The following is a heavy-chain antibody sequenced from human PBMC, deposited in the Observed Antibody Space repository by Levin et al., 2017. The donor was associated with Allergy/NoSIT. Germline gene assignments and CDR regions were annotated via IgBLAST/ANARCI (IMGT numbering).Heavy chain of an antibody. CDR1: GFTFDDYG. J-gene: IGHJ4*02. D-gene: IGHD5-24*01. CDR2: INWNGGST. Sequence: GGSLRLSCAASGFTFDDYGMSWVRQAPGKGLEWVSGINWNGGSTGYADSVKGRFTISRDNAKNSLYLQMNSLRAEDTALYYCARDTERLEMATMPAYWGQGTLVTVSS. CDR3: ARDTERLEMATMPAY. V-gene: IGHV3-20*04.